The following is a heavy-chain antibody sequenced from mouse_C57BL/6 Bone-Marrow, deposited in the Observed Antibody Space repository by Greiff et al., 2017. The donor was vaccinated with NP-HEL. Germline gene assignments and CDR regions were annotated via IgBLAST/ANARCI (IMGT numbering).Heavy chain of an antibody. D-gene: IGHD1-1*01. CDR2: IYPGNSDT. CDR1: GYTFTSYW. Sequence: SGTVLARPGASVKMSCKTSGYTFTSYWMHWVKQRPGQGLAWIGAIYPGNSDTSYNQKFKGKAKLTAVTSASTAYMELSSLTNEDSAVYYCTGYYYGSPFDYWGQGTTLTVSS. V-gene: IGHV1-5*01. CDR3: TGYYYGSPFDY. J-gene: IGHJ2*01.